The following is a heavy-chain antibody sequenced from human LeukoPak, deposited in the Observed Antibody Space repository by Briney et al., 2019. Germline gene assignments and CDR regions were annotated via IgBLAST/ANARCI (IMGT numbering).Heavy chain of an antibody. J-gene: IGHJ6*03. Sequence: ASVKVSCKASGYTFTDYYMHWVRQAPGQGLEWMGWINPNSGDTNYAQRFQGRVTMTRDTSISTVYMELSRLRSDDTAVYYCARDQGDRGALYYYYYYMDVWGKGTTVTVSS. CDR3: ARDQGDRGALYYYYYYMDV. CDR1: GYTFTDYY. V-gene: IGHV1-2*02. D-gene: IGHD3-10*01. CDR2: INPNSGDT.